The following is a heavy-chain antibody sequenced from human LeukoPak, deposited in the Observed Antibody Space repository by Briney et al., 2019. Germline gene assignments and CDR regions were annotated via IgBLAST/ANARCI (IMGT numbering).Heavy chain of an antibody. CDR3: ARGGDGYRNS. CDR1: GGTFSSYA. J-gene: IGHJ4*02. D-gene: IGHD5-24*01. CDR2: IIPIFGTA. Sequence: ASVKVSCKASGGTFSSYAISWVRQAPGQGLEWMGGIIPIFGTANYAQKFQGRVTITADESTSTAYMELSSLRSEDTAVYCCARGGDGYRNSWGQGTLVTVSS. V-gene: IGHV1-69*01.